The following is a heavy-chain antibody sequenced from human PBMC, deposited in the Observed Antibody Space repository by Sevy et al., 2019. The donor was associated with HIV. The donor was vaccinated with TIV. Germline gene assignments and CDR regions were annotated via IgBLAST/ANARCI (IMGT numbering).Heavy chain of an antibody. Sequence: ASVKVSCKASGYTFTNYYMHWVRQAPGQGLEWMGIINLSGGSTTYAQKFQHRVTMTRDTSTSTVYMELSSLRSEDMAVYYCVRDRRGYDSTAYFYDYWGQGTLVTVSS. D-gene: IGHD3-22*01. V-gene: IGHV1-46*01. CDR3: VRDRRGYDSTAYFYDY. CDR2: INLSGGST. CDR1: GYTFTNYY. J-gene: IGHJ4*01.